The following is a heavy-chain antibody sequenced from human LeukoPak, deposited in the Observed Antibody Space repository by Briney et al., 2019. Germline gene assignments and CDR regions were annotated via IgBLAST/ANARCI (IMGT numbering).Heavy chain of an antibody. CDR2: INHSGSS. D-gene: IGHD1-26*01. V-gene: IGHV4-34*01. CDR3: ARQRIVGATTPFDY. J-gene: IGHJ4*02. CDR1: GGSFSGYY. Sequence: SETLSLTCAVYGGSFSGYYWRWIRQPPGKGLEWIGEINHSGSSNYNPSLKSRVTVSVDTSKNQFSLKVSSVTAADTAVYYCARQRIVGATTPFDYWGQGTLVTVSS.